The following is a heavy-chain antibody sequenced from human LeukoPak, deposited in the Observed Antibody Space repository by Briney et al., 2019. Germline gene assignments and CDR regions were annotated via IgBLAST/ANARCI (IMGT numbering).Heavy chain of an antibody. J-gene: IGHJ4*02. Sequence: SETLSLTCTVSGVSISIGDYYWNWIRQPPGRGLEWIGYIYYSGSTSYNPSLKSRVNISLDTSKNQFSLRLSSVTAADTAVYYCANPSPYSSSSHDYWGQGTLVTVSS. D-gene: IGHD6-6*01. CDR1: GVSISIGDYY. V-gene: IGHV4-30-4*08. CDR3: ANPSPYSSSSHDY. CDR2: IYYSGST.